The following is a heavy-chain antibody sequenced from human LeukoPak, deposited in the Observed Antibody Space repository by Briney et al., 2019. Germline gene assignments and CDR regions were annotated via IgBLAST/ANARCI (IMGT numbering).Heavy chain of an antibody. J-gene: IGHJ1*01. V-gene: IGHV1-69*05. CDR3: ASPGIVGVPAGIIWGYFQH. CDR2: IIPFFGTA. Sequence: AVKVSRKPSGGTFSSYVISWLRQAPGQGLEWMGGIIPFFGTANYEQKFQGRVTITTDESTSTAYMELSSLRSEDTAVYYCASPGIVGVPAGIIWGYFQHWGQGTLVTVSS. D-gene: IGHD2-2*02. CDR1: GGTFSSYV.